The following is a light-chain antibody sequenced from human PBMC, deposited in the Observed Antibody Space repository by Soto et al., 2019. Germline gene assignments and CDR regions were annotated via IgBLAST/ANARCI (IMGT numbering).Light chain of an antibody. CDR1: SSNIGAGYD. CDR2: GNS. Sequence: QAVVTQPPSVSGATGQRVTISCTGGSSNIGAGYDVHWYQQLPGTAPKLLIYGNSNRPSGVPDRFSGSKSGTSASLAITGLQAEDEAYYYCQSYDSSLSGWVFGGGTKLTVL. V-gene: IGLV1-40*01. CDR3: QSYDSSLSGWV. J-gene: IGLJ3*02.